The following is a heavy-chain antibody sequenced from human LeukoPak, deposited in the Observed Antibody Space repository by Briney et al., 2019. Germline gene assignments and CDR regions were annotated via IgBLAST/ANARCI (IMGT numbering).Heavy chain of an antibody. CDR3: ARGGIAARPFDY. Sequence: GGSLRLSCAASGFTVSSNYMSWVRQAPGKGLEWVSVIYSGGSTNYADSVKGRFTISRDNSKSTLYLRMNSLRAEDTAVYYCARGGIAARPFDYWGQGTLVTVSS. J-gene: IGHJ4*02. CDR1: GFTVSSNY. V-gene: IGHV3-66*02. CDR2: IYSGGST. D-gene: IGHD6-6*01.